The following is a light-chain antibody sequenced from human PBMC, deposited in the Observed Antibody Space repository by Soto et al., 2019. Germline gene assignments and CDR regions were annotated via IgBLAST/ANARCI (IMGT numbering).Light chain of an antibody. CDR3: QHRANGPLT. CDR1: QSVINY. CDR2: DTS. J-gene: IGKJ4*01. V-gene: IGKV3-11*01. Sequence: EIVLTHAPSTLSLSPGERATLSCRASQSVINYLAWYQQKPGQAPRLLIYDTSNRATGIPARFSGSGSGTDFTLIISSLEPEDFAVYYCQHRANGPLTFGGGTKVDIK.